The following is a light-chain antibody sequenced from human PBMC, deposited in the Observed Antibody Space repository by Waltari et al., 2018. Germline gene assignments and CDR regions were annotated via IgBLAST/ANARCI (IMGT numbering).Light chain of an antibody. Sequence: DIQMTQSPSSLSASVGDRVTITCRASQSITMYLNWYQQKAGKAPKLLIYAASIVQSGVPSRFSGSGSGTDFTLTISNLQPEDFATYFCQQTYSSPRFGPGTKVDFK. V-gene: IGKV1-39*01. CDR2: AAS. J-gene: IGKJ3*01. CDR1: QSITMY. CDR3: QQTYSSPR.